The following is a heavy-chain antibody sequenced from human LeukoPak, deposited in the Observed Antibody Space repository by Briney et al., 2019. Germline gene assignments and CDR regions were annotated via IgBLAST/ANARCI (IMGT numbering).Heavy chain of an antibody. D-gene: IGHD4-17*01. CDR3: ARVGDYGDYF. J-gene: IGHJ4*02. CDR2: TRNKANSYTT. Sequence: GGSLRLSCAASGSTFSDHYMDWVRQAPGKGLEWVGRTRNKANSYTTEYAASVKGRFTISRDDSKNSLYLQMSSLKTEDTAVYYCARVGDYGDYFWGQGTLVTVSS. CDR1: GSTFSDHY. V-gene: IGHV3-72*01.